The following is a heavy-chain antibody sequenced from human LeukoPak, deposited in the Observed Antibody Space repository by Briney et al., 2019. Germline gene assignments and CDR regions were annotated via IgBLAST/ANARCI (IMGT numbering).Heavy chain of an antibody. CDR1: GFTFSSYG. D-gene: IGHD6-6*01. Sequence: AGGSLRLSCAASGFTFSSYGMHWVRQAPGKGLEWVAFIRYDGRNKYYADSVKGRFTISRDNSKNTLYLQMNSLGAEDTAVYYCAKDGGAARPFDYWGQGTLVTVSS. V-gene: IGHV3-30*02. CDR3: AKDGGAARPFDY. J-gene: IGHJ4*02. CDR2: IRYDGRNK.